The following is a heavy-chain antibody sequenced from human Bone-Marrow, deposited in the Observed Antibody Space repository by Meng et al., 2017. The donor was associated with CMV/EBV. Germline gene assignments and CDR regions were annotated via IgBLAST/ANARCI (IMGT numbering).Heavy chain of an antibody. D-gene: IGHD3-22*01. V-gene: IGHV3-74*01. CDR1: GFTFSSYW. CDR2: INSDGSST. CDR3: ARVKDDSSGYPPDY. J-gene: IGHJ4*02. Sequence: GESLKISCAASGFTFSSYWMHWVRQAPGKGLVWVSRINSDGSSTSYADSVKGRFTISRDNAKKTLYLQMNSLRAEDTAGYYGARVKDDSSGYPPDYWGQGTLVTVSS.